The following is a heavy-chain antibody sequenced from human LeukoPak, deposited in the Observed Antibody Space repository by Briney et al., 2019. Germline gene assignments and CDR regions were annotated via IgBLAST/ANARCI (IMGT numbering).Heavy chain of an antibody. D-gene: IGHD3-22*01. V-gene: IGHV1-46*01. CDR1: GYTFTNYY. CDR3: ARVILYDSSGYYFDY. Sequence: GASVKVSCKASGYTFTNYYIHWVRQAPGQGLEWMGLINPGGGNTNYAQNFQGRVTMTRDTSASTVYMELSSLRSEDTAVYYCARVILYDSSGYYFDYWGQGTLVTVSS. CDR2: INPGGGNT. J-gene: IGHJ4*02.